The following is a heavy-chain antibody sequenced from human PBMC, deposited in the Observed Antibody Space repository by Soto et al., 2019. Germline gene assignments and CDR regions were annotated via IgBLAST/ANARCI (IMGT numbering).Heavy chain of an antibody. V-gene: IGHV4-59*01. CDR2: IYYSGST. CDR3: ARTPLWFGDPRWFDP. J-gene: IGHJ5*02. CDR1: GGSISSYY. D-gene: IGHD3-10*01. Sequence: PSETLSLTCTVSGGSISSYYWSWIRQPPGKGLEWIGYIYYSGSTNYNPSLKSRVTISVDTSKNQFSLKLSSVTAADTAVYYCARTPLWFGDPRWFDPWGQGTLVTVSS.